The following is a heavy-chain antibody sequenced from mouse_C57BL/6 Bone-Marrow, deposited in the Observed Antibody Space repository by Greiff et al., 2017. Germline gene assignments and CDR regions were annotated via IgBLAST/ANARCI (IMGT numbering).Heavy chain of an antibody. D-gene: IGHD1-1*02. J-gene: IGHJ4*01. CDR3: ARAPDGAYAMDY. CDR2: ISDGGSYT. CDR1: GFTFSSYA. V-gene: IGHV5-4*03. Sequence: EVNVVESGGGLVKPGGSLKLSCAASGFTFSSYAMSWVRQTPEKRLEWVATISDGGSYTYYPDNVKGRFTISRDNAKNNLYLQMSHLKSEDTAMYDCARAPDGAYAMDYWGQGPSVTVSS.